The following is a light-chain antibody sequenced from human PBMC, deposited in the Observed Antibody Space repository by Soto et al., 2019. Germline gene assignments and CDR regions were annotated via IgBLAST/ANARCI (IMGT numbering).Light chain of an antibody. CDR3: QQYGSAPWT. Sequence: EIVLTQSPGTLSLSPGERATLSCRASQSVSNSYIAWYQQKPGQAPRLLIYGASSRATGIPDRFSGSGSGTDLTLTISRLEKEDFAVYYCQQYGSAPWTFGQGTKMENK. CDR2: GAS. J-gene: IGKJ1*01. V-gene: IGKV3-20*01. CDR1: QSVSNSY.